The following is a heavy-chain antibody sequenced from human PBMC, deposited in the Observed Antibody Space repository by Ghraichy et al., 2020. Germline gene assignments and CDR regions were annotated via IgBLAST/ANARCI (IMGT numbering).Heavy chain of an antibody. V-gene: IGHV3-7*01. CDR3: ASSSTSHSDAFDI. CDR1: GFTFSSYW. CDR2: IKQDGSEK. D-gene: IGHD2-2*01. Sequence: GESLNISCAASGFTFSSYWMSWVRQAPGKGLEWVANIKQDGSEKYYVDSVKGRFTISRDNAKNSLYLQMNSLRAEDTAVYYCASSSTSHSDAFDIWGQGTMVTVSS. J-gene: IGHJ3*02.